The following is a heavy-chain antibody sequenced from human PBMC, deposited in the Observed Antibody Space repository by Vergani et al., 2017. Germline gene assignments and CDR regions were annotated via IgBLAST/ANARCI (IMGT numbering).Heavy chain of an antibody. V-gene: IGHV3-11*04. D-gene: IGHD6-13*01. CDR3: ARDVIAAARRFDY. CDR1: GFTFSDYY. Sequence: QVQLVESGGGLVKPGGSLRLSCAASGFTFSDYYMSWIRQAPGKGLEWVSYISSSGSTIYYADSVKGRFTIARDNAKNSLYLQIHSLRAEDTAGYYCARDVIAAARRFDYWGQGTLVTVSS. CDR2: ISSSGSTI. J-gene: IGHJ4*02.